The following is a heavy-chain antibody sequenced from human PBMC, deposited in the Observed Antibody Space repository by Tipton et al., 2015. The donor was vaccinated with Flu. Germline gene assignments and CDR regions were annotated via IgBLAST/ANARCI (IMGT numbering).Heavy chain of an antibody. D-gene: IGHD5-12*01. Sequence: TLSLTCTAPGGSISSSRYYWSWIRQPAGKGLEWIGRIYPSGSTNYNPSLKSRVTISIDTSKNQFSLNLRSVTAADTAIYYCARDGGRGYDSIDSWGQGTLVTVSS. CDR1: GGSISSSRYY. J-gene: IGHJ4*02. CDR2: IYPSGST. V-gene: IGHV4-61*02. CDR3: ARDGGRGYDSIDS.